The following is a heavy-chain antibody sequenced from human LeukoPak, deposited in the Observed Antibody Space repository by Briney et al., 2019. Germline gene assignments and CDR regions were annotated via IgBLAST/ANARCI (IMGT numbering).Heavy chain of an antibody. V-gene: IGHV4-59*08. Sequence: ETLSLTCTVSGGSISSYYWSWIRQPPGKGLEWIGYIYYSGSTNYHPSLKSRVTISVDTSKNQFYLKLSSVTAADTAVYYCARLQGGDYVLDYWGQGTLVTVSS. CDR1: GGSISSYY. D-gene: IGHD4-17*01. CDR3: ARLQGGDYVLDY. CDR2: IYYSGST. J-gene: IGHJ4*02.